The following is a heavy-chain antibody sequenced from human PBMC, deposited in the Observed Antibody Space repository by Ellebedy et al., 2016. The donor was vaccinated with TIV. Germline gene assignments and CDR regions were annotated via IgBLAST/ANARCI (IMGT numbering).Heavy chain of an antibody. CDR2: IRQGGGEK. D-gene: IGHD3-10*01. CDR1: GFTFSNYW. CDR3: ARWWFGTLDY. Sequence: GESLKISCAASGFTFSNYWMSWVRQAPGTGLEWVANIRQGGGEKYYVDSVKGRFTISRDDAKSSLSLQMNSLRAEDTAVYYCARWWFGTLDYWGQGSLVTVSS. V-gene: IGHV3-7*03. J-gene: IGHJ4*02.